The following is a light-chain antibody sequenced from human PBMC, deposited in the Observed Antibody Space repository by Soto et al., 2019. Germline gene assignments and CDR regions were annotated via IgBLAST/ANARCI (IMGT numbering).Light chain of an antibody. CDR2: DAS. J-gene: IGKJ4*01. Sequence: EIVLTQSPAALYLSPGGRATLSCRVSQSINIYLAWYQQKLVQAPRLLIYDASIRATGIPARFSGTGSGTDFTLKITNIEADHCGADYCQQRYGWPLPFGGGTKVVIK. V-gene: IGKV3-11*01. CDR3: QQRYGWPLP. CDR1: QSINIY.